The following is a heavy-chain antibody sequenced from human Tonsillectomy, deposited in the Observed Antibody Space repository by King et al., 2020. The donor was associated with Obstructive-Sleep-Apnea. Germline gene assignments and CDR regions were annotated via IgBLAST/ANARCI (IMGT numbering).Heavy chain of an antibody. J-gene: IGHJ4*02. Sequence: VQLVESGGGLVQPGGSLRLSCAASGFTFTRYSINWVRQAPGKGLQWISYISGESTYIFSADSVKGRFTISRDNAKNSLYLQMNSLRAEDTAVYFCARDVTYLGFTHSYYFDYWGQGTLVTVSS. CDR1: GFTFTRYS. D-gene: IGHD2-2*02. CDR3: ARDVTYLGFTHSYYFDY. V-gene: IGHV3-48*04. CDR2: ISGESTYI.